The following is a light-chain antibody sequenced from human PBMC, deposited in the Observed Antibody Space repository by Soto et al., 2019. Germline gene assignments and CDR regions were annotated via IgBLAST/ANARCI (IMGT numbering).Light chain of an antibody. CDR1: QSVSSS. Sequence: EIVVTQSPATLSVSPGERVTLSCRASQSVSSSLAWYQQRPGQAPRLLIYDTSTRAAGISARFSGSGSGTEFTLTISSLQSEDFAVYYCQQYGYSPGLACGGGTKVDIK. CDR2: DTS. J-gene: IGKJ4*01. V-gene: IGKV3-15*01. CDR3: QQYGYSPGLA.